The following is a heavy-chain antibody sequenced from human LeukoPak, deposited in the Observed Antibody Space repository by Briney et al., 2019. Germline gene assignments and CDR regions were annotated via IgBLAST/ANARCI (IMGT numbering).Heavy chain of an antibody. Sequence: ASVKVSCKASGYTFTSYGIIWVRQAPGQGLEGRGWISGYDGNTKYAQKLQGRVMMPTDTSTSTAYMELRRLRSDDTAVYYCARGYLYYYYMDVWGKGTTVTVSS. D-gene: IGHD3-16*02. CDR1: GYTFTSYG. CDR3: ARGYLYYYYMDV. V-gene: IGHV1-18*01. CDR2: ISGYDGNT. J-gene: IGHJ6*03.